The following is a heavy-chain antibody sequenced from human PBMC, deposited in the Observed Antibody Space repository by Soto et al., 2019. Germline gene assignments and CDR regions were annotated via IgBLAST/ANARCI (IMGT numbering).Heavy chain of an antibody. J-gene: IGHJ5*02. D-gene: IGHD5-12*01. V-gene: IGHV4-31*03. Sequence: PSETLSLTCTVSVGSISSGGYYWSWIRQHPGKGLEWIGYIYYSGSTYYNPSLKSRVTISVDTSKNQFSLKLSSVTAADTAVYYCARVGRVRGYSGPNWFDPWGQGTLVTVSS. CDR1: VGSISSGGYY. CDR2: IYYSGST. CDR3: ARVGRVRGYSGPNWFDP.